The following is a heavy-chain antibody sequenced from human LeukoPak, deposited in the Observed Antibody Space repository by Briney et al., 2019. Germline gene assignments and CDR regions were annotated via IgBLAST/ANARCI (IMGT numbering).Heavy chain of an antibody. CDR3: ARRVYGTSQYY. CDR2: IYYSGIT. D-gene: IGHD4-17*01. CDR1: GGSISSSYYY. V-gene: IGHV4-39*01. J-gene: IGHJ4*02. Sequence: TSETLSLTCTVSGGSISSSYYYWGWIRQPPGKGLEWIGSIYYSGITHYSPSLKSRVTISVDTSKNQFSLKLSSVTATDTALYYCARRVYGTSQYYWGQGTLVTVSS.